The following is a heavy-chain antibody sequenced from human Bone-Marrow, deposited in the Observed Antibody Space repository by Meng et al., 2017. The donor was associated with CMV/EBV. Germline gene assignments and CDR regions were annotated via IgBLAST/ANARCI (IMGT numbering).Heavy chain of an antibody. Sequence: GESLKISCAASGFTLSSYWMHWVRQAPGKGLVWVSRINSDGSSTSYADSVKGRFTISRDNAKNTLYLQMNSLRAEDTAVYYCAKGTSSWYDRFDYWGQGTLVTVSS. CDR1: GFTLSSYW. V-gene: IGHV3-74*01. CDR2: INSDGSST. J-gene: IGHJ4*02. CDR3: AKGTSSWYDRFDY. D-gene: IGHD6-13*01.